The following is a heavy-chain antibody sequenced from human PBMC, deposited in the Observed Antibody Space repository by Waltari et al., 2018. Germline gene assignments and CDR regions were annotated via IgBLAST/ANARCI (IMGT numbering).Heavy chain of an antibody. Sequence: QVQLVQSGAEVKTPGASVRVSCKASGYTFTGYYMHWVRQAPGQGLEWMGWINPNSGGTNYAQKFQGRVTMTRDTSISTAYMELSRLRSDDTAVYYCASSVGDILTGSTLGALDAFDIWGQGTMVTVSS. D-gene: IGHD3-9*01. V-gene: IGHV1-2*02. CDR2: INPNSGGT. CDR1: GYTFTGYY. J-gene: IGHJ3*02. CDR3: ASSVGDILTGSTLGALDAFDI.